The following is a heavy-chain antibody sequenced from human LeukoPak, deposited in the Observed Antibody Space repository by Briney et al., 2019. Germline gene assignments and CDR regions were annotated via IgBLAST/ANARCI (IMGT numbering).Heavy chain of an antibody. CDR1: GGTFSSYA. J-gene: IGHJ3*02. V-gene: IGHV1-8*03. CDR2: MNPNSGNT. Sequence: ASVKVSCKASGGTFSSYAISWVRQAPGQGLERMGWMNPNSGNTGYAQKFQGRVTITRNTSISTAYMELSSLRSEDTAVYYCARVLQAFDIWGQGTMVTVSS. CDR3: ARVLQAFDI.